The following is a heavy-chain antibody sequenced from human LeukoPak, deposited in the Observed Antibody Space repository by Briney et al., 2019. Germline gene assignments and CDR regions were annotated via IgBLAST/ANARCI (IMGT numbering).Heavy chain of an antibody. V-gene: IGHV4-39*01. Sequence: SETLSLTCTVSGGSISSSSYYWGWIRQPPGKGLEWIGSINYSGNTYYNPSLKSRVTVSVDTSRNQFSLKLSSVTAADTALYYCARIDTVVLPSTMFDYWGQGTLVTVSS. D-gene: IGHD2-2*01. J-gene: IGHJ4*02. CDR2: INYSGNT. CDR3: ARIDTVVLPSTMFDY. CDR1: GGSISSSSYY.